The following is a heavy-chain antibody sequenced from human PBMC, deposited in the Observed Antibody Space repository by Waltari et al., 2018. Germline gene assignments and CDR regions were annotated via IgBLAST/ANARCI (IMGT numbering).Heavy chain of an antibody. D-gene: IGHD3-10*01. CDR1: GYSISSGYY. Sequence: QVQLQESGPGLVKPSETLSLTCAVSGYSISSGYYWGWIRQPPGKGLEWIGSIYHSGRTYYNPSLKGRVTISVDTSKNQFSLKLSSVTAADTAVYYCARREGSGPLDAFDIWGQGTMVTVSS. CDR2: IYHSGRT. CDR3: ARREGSGPLDAFDI. V-gene: IGHV4-38-2*01. J-gene: IGHJ3*02.